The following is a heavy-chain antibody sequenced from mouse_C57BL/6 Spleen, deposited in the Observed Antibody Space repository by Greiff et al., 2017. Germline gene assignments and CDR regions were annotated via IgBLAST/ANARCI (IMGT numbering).Heavy chain of an antibody. CDR3: ARLYGNYVWYFDV. D-gene: IGHD2-1*01. J-gene: IGHJ1*03. V-gene: IGHV7-3*01. Sequence: EVQLQESGGGLVQPGGSLSLSCAASGFTFTDYYMSWVRQPPGKALEWLGFIRNKANGYTTEYSASVKCRFTISRDNSQSILYLQMNALRAEDSATYYCARLYGNYVWYFDVWGTGTTVTVSS. CDR1: GFTFTDYY. CDR2: IRNKANGYTT.